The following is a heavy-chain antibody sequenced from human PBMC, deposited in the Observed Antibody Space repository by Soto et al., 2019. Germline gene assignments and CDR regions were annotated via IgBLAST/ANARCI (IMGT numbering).Heavy chain of an antibody. CDR2: ISGSGGST. D-gene: IGHD5-18*01. CDR3: AKDLGSRDTAMVTPYYFDY. Sequence: GGGLRPSRAASRFTLCRYAMSLVRPAPGKGLGWVSAISGSGGSTYYADSVKGRFTISRDNSKNTLYLQMNSLRAEDTAVYYCAKDLGSRDTAMVTPYYFDYWGQGTLVTVSS. J-gene: IGHJ4*02. V-gene: IGHV3-23*01. CDR1: RFTLCRYA.